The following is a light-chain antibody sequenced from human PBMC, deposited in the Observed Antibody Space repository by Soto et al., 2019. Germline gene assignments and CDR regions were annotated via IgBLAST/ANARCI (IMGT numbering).Light chain of an antibody. CDR2: AAS. J-gene: IGKJ1*01. CDR1: QGIRDA. Sequence: DIQMTQSPSSLSASVGDRVTITCRASQGIRDALGWYQQKPGKAPKRLIYAASSLQSGVPSRFSGSGSGTEFTLTISSLQPEDFATYYCQQHNSSPQTFGQGTKVEIK. V-gene: IGKV1-17*01. CDR3: QQHNSSPQT.